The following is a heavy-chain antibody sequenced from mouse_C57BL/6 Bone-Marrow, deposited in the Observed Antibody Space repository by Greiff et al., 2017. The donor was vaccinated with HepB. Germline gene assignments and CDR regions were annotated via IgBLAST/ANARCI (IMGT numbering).Heavy chain of an antibody. V-gene: IGHV1-69*01. CDR2: IDPSDSYT. J-gene: IGHJ1*03. Sequence: QVQLQQSGAELVMPGASVKLSCKASGYTFTSYWMHWVKQRPGQGLEWIGEIDPSDSYTNYNQKFKGKSTLTVDKSSSTAYMQLSSLTSEDSAVYYCARRDYGSSYWYFDVWGTGTTVTVSS. CDR3: ARRDYGSSYWYFDV. CDR1: GYTFTSYW. D-gene: IGHD1-1*01.